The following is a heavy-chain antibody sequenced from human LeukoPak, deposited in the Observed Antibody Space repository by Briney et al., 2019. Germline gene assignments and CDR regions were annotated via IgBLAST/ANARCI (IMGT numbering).Heavy chain of an antibody. CDR2: ISASGDST. CDR3: ARMIRGIHVYYYGMDV. D-gene: IGHD3-10*01. V-gene: IGHV3-23*01. Sequence: GGSLRLSCVASGFTFSISWVTWVRQAPGKGLEWVSLISASGDSTYYADSVKGRFTISRDSSKSTLSLQMDSLRAEDTAVYFCARMIRGIHVYYYGMDVWGQGTTVTVS. CDR1: GFTFSISW. J-gene: IGHJ6*02.